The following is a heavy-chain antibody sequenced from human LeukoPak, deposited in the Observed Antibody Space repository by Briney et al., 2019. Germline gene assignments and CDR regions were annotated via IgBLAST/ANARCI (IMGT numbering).Heavy chain of an antibody. J-gene: IGHJ5*02. CDR1: GFTFDDYG. V-gene: IGHV3-20*04. Sequence: GGSLRLSCAASGFTFDDYGMSWVRQAPGKGLEWVSGINWNGGSTGYADSVKGRFTISRDNAKNSLYLQMNSLRAEDTALYYCARSLPAAISISANWFDPWGQGTLVTVSS. D-gene: IGHD2-2*01. CDR3: ARSLPAAISISANWFDP. CDR2: INWNGGST.